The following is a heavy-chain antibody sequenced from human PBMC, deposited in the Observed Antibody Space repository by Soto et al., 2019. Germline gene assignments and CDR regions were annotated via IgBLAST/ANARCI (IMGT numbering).Heavy chain of an antibody. CDR2: ISDDGTNE. CDR3: AKESGGHYGVGPYYLYGMDV. J-gene: IGHJ6*02. CDR1: RFSFTRYA. Sequence: GGSLRLSCVGSRFSFTRYAMHWVRQAPGKGLEWVAAISDDGTNEYYAASVKGRFTISRDNSKDTVYLQMDSLRYEDTAVYFCAKESGGHYGVGPYYLYGMDVWGQGTSVTVSS. D-gene: IGHD2-8*01. V-gene: IGHV3-30*18.